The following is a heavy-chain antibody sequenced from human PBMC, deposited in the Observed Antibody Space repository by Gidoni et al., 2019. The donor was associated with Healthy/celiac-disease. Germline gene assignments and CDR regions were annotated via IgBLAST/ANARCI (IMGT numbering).Heavy chain of an antibody. Sequence: EVQLVESGGAWVQPGGSRRLSCAASGSTFSSYAMSWVVQAPGQGLEWVSAMSGSGGSPSYADSVKGRFTISRDNSKNTLYLQITSLRAEDTAVYYCAKADTIFGVVNYFDSWGQGTLVTVSS. CDR1: GSTFSSYA. CDR2: MSGSGGSP. D-gene: IGHD3-3*01. CDR3: AKADTIFGVVNYFDS. V-gene: IGHV3-23*04. J-gene: IGHJ4*02.